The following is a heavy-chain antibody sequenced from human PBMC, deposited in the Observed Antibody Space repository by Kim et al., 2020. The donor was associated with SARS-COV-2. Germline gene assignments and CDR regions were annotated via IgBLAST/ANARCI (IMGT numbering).Heavy chain of an antibody. Sequence: LKSRVTISVDTSKNQFSLKLSSVTAADTAVYYCARGLGVRGVIPYYGMDVWGQGTTVTVSS. CDR3: ARGLGVRGVIPYYGMDV. V-gene: IGHV4-34*01. J-gene: IGHJ6*02. D-gene: IGHD3-10*01.